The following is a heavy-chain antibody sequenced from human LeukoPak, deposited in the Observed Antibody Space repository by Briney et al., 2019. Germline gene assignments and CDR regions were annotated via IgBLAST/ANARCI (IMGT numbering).Heavy chain of an antibody. V-gene: IGHV1-46*01. Sequence: ASVKVSCKASGYTFTSYYMHWVRQAPGQGLEWMGIINPSGGSTSYAQKFQGRVTITRDMSTSTVYMGLSSLRSEDTAVYYCARGSCSNIRCHDAFDIWGKGTTVTVSS. D-gene: IGHD2-2*01. CDR2: INPSGGST. CDR3: ARGSCSNIRCHDAFDI. CDR1: GYTFTSYY. J-gene: IGHJ6*04.